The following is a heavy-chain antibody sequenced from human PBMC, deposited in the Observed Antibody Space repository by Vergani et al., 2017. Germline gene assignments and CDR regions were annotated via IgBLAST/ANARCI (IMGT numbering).Heavy chain of an antibody. J-gene: IGHJ6*03. CDR3: SRGHSSSWYGYNYYDIDV. CDR2: INHSGST. V-gene: IGHV4-34*01. CDR1: GGSFSGYY. D-gene: IGHD6-13*01. Sequence: QVQLQQWGAGLLKPSETLSLTCAVYGGSFSGYYWSWIRQPPGKGLEWIGEINHSGSTNYNPSLKSRVTISVDTSKNQFSLKLSSVTAADTAVYYCSRGHSSSWYGYNYYDIDVWGKGTTVTVSS.